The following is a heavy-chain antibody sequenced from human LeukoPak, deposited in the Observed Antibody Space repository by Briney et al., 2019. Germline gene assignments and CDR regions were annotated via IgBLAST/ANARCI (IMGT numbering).Heavy chain of an antibody. D-gene: IGHD5-18*01. CDR3: ARHREDTAMVVLFDY. V-gene: IGHV4-4*02. CDR2: IYHSGRT. CDR1: GGSISSSNW. Sequence: PSETLSLTCAVSGGSISSSNWWTWVRQPPGKGLEWIGEIYHSGRTNYNPSLKSRVTISVDTSKNQFSLKLSSVTAADTAVYYCARHREDTAMVVLFDYWGQGTLVTVSS. J-gene: IGHJ4*02.